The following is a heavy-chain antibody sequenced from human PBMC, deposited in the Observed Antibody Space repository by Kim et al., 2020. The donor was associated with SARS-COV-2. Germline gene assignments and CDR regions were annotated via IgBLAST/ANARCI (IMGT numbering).Heavy chain of an antibody. J-gene: IGHJ4*02. CDR3: ARDGGYSYGPGDFDY. D-gene: IGHD5-18*01. CDR2: INSDGSST. V-gene: IGHV3-74*01. CDR1: GFTFSSYW. Sequence: GGSLRLSCAASGFTFSSYWMHWVRQAPGKGLVWVSRINSDGSSTSYADSVKGRFTISRDNAKNTLYLQMNSLRAEDTAVYYCARDGGYSYGPGDFDYWGQGTLVTVSS.